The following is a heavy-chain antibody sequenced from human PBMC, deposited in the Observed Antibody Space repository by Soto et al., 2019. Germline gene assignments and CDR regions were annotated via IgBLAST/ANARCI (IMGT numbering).Heavy chain of an antibody. V-gene: IGHV3-23*01. D-gene: IGHD3-10*01. J-gene: IGHJ5*02. CDR1: GFTFSSDA. Sequence: EVQLLESGGGLVQPGGSLRLSCAASGFTFSSDAMSWVRQSPGKGLEWVSAISGDGESTYYADSVKGRFTISRDNSKNTLYLQMNSLRAEDTAVYYCAKLRWGSDNWFDPWDQGTLVTVSS. CDR3: AKLRWGSDNWFDP. CDR2: ISGDGEST.